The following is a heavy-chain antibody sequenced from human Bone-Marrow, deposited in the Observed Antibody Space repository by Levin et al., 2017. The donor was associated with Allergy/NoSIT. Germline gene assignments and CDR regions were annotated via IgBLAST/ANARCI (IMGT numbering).Heavy chain of an antibody. D-gene: IGHD3-3*01. CDR3: ARSHDFWSGGYYFDN. CDR2: IYHSGTT. V-gene: IGHV4-30-2*01. J-gene: IGHJ4*02. CDR1: GGSMSTGGYC. Sequence: PSETLSLTCAVSGGSMSTGGYCWSWIRQPPGKGLEWIGYIYHSGTTYNNPSLKSRVTISVDRSKNQFSLKLSSVTVADTAVYYCARSHDFWSGGYYFDNWGQGILVTVSS.